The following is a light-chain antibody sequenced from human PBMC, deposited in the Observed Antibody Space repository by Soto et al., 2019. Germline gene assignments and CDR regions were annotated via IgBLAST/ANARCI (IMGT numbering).Light chain of an antibody. CDR3: QQDDQLPIT. Sequence: DIQMTQSASSLPASVGDTVTISCQASQDISKYLNWIQQKPGKAPKLLIYDVFNVETGVPSRFSGRGSGTDFTLIISNLQPEDVATYYCQQDDQLPITFGGGTKVDI. J-gene: IGKJ4*01. CDR1: QDISKY. CDR2: DVF. V-gene: IGKV1-33*01.